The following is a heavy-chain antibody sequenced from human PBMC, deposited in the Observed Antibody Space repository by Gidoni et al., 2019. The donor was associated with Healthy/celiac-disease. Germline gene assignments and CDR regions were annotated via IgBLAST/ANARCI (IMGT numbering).Heavy chain of an antibody. CDR1: GFTFRAYS. J-gene: IGHJ5*02. Sequence: QVQLVESGGGLVKPGGSLRLSCAASGFTFRAYSMSWIRQATGKGLEWVSYMSSSGSTIYYADSVKGRFTISRDKAKNSLELQMNSLRAEDTAVYYCARVRVPMITFGGVIEIGPWFDPWGQGTLVTVSS. CDR3: ARVRVPMITFGGVIEIGPWFDP. D-gene: IGHD3-16*02. V-gene: IGHV3-11*01. CDR2: MSSSGSTI.